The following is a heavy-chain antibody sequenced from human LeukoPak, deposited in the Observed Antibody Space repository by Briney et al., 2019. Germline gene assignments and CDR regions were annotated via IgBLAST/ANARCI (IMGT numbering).Heavy chain of an antibody. D-gene: IGHD5-12*01. V-gene: IGHV4-61*03. CDR2: IYYVGST. CDR1: GGSVSSGSYY. J-gene: IGHJ4*02. CDR3: ARSGVDIVAHDY. Sequence: PSETLSLTCTVSGGSVSSGSYYWSWIRQPPGKGLEWIGYIYYVGSTNYNPSLKRRVTISVDTSKNHFSLKLSSVTAADTAVYYCARSGVDIVAHDYWGQGTLVTVSS.